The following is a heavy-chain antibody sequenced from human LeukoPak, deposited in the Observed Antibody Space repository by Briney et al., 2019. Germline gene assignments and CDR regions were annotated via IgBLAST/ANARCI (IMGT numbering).Heavy chain of an antibody. V-gene: IGHV3-74*01. D-gene: IGHD3-9*01. Sequence: GGPLRLSCVASGLTLGGYWMHWVRKDPRRGLVWVSQITGVGRNINYADSVRGRFTISRDNAKNTLYLQMNTLRVEDTAVYYCTRDLMDYDVSTGLHHYYMDVWGQGTTVTVSS. J-gene: IGHJ6*02. CDR2: ITGVGRNI. CDR3: TRDLMDYDVSTGLHHYYMDV. CDR1: GLTLGGYW.